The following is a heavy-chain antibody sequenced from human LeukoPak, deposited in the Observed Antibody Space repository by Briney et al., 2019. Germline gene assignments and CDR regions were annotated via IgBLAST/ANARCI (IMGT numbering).Heavy chain of an antibody. CDR3: ARDYGDSGFDY. Sequence: SETLSLTCTVSGGSISSGSYYWSWIRQPPGKGLEWIGYIYYSGSTNYNPSLKSRVTISVDTSKNQFSLKLSSVTAADTAVYYCARDYGDSGFDYWGQGTLVTVSS. D-gene: IGHD1-26*01. J-gene: IGHJ4*02. CDR2: IYYSGST. CDR1: GGSISSGSYY. V-gene: IGHV4-61*01.